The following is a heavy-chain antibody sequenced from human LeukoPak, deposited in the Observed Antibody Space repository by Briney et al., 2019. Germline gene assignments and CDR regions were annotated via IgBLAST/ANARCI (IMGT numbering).Heavy chain of an antibody. D-gene: IGHD5-12*01. Sequence: RPSETLSLTCTVSGASISSSSYDWGWIRQPPGRGLEWIVIIYYSGSTYYNPSLKSRVTISVDTSKNQCSLKLSSVTAADTAVYYWAGLRYYYYYMDVWGKGTTVTVSS. CDR3: AGLRYYYYYMDV. CDR1: GASISSSSYD. CDR2: IYYSGST. V-gene: IGHV4-39*07. J-gene: IGHJ6*03.